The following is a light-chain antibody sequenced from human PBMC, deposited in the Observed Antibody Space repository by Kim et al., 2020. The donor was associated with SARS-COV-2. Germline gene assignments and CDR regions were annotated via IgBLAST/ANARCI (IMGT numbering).Light chain of an antibody. V-gene: IGLV2-14*04. CDR3: SSYTSSSTWV. CDR2: DVS. Sequence: QSITIACTGTSSYVGGYNYVSWYQQHPGKAPKLMIYDVSKRPSGVSNRFSGSKSGNTASLTISGLQAEDEADYYCSSYTSSSTWVFGGGTKLTVL. J-gene: IGLJ2*01. CDR1: SSYVGGYNY.